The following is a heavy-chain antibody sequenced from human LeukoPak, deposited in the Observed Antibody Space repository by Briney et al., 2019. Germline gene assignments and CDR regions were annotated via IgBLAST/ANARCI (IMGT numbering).Heavy chain of an antibody. V-gene: IGHV3-15*01. CDR2: IKSRTDGGTT. J-gene: IGHJ4*02. Sequence: PRGSLRLSCAASGFPFSSAWMSWVRQAPGKGLEWVGRIKSRTDGGTTDHAAPVKGRFTTSRDDSENTVYLQMNSLKTEDTAVYYCTTNTAPRMWGQGTLVTVSS. D-gene: IGHD2-8*01. CDR3: TTNTAPRM. CDR1: GFPFSSAW.